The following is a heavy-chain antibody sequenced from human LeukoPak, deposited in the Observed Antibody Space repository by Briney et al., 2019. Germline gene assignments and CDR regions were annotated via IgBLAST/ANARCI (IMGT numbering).Heavy chain of an antibody. CDR3: ARFKILWFGELYYYYGMDV. Sequence: SQTLSLTCTVSGGSISSGGYYWGWIRQPPGKGLEWIGSVFYNGSTYYNAYLKSRLTISVDTSKNHFSLKLSSVTAADTAVYYCARFKILWFGELYYYYGMDVWGQGTTVTVSS. V-gene: IGHV4-39*02. J-gene: IGHJ6*02. CDR1: GGSISSGGYY. D-gene: IGHD3-10*01. CDR2: VFYNGST.